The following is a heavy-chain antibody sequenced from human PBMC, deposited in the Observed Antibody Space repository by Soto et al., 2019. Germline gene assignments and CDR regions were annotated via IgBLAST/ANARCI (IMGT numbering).Heavy chain of an antibody. Sequence: QVQLQESGPGLVKPSQTLSLTGTVSGGSISRGGYYWSWIHQHPGKGLEWIGYIYYSGSTYYKPSIKSRVTISVDKSNNQFSMKQSSVTAEFTAVYYGARSSTSGNYCVYWGHGTLVTVYS. CDR1: GGSISRGGYY. D-gene: IGHD2-2*01. J-gene: IGHJ4*01. V-gene: IGHV4-31*03. CDR3: ARSSTSGNYCVY. CDR2: IYYSGST.